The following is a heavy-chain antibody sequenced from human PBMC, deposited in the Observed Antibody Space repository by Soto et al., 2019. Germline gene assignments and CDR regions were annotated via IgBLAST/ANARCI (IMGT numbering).Heavy chain of an antibody. D-gene: IGHD6-6*01. CDR1: GFTFSCCA. Sequence: QVQLVESGGGVVQPGTSLRLSCAASGFTFSCCAMHWVRQAPDKGLEWVAFISYDGSNVYYADSVKGRFAISRDNSRNTVYLQMNSLRADDTAVYYWAREAGPGGTSSHDYWGQGTLVTVSS. V-gene: IGHV3-30*09. J-gene: IGHJ4*02. CDR2: ISYDGSNV. CDR3: AREAGPGGTSSHDY.